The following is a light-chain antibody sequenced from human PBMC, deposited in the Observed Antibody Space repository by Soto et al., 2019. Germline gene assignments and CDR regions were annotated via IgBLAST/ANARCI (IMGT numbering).Light chain of an antibody. CDR3: QSYDSSLTGV. CDR2: GNS. V-gene: IGLV1-40*01. CDR1: SSNIGAGYD. J-gene: IGLJ1*01. Sequence: QSVLTQPPSVSGAPGQRVTISCTGSSSNIGAGYDVHWYQHLPGTAPKLLIYGNSNRPSGVPDRFSGSESGTSASLAITGLQAEDEADYYCQSYDSSLTGVFGTGTKLTVL.